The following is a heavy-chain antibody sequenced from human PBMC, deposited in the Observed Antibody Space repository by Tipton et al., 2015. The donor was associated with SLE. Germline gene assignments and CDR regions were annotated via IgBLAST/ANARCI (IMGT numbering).Heavy chain of an antibody. CDR2: INHSGST. J-gene: IGHJ5*02. Sequence: TLSLTCAVYGGSFSGYYWSWIRQPPGKGLEWIAEINHSGSTNYNPSLKSRVTISVDTSKNQFSLKLSSVTAADTAVYYCARDLWTGDFGRFDPWGQGTLVTVSS. CDR1: GGSFSGYY. CDR3: ARDLWTGDFGRFDP. V-gene: IGHV4-34*01. D-gene: IGHD2-21*02.